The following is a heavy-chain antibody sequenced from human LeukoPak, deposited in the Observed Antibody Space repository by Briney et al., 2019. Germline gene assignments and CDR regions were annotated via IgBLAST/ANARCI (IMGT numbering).Heavy chain of an antibody. CDR3: ARDAGDYSGSYSGPGY. CDR1: GFTFSSYA. J-gene: IGHJ4*02. D-gene: IGHD1-26*01. Sequence: PGGSLRLSCAASGFTFSSYAMHWVRQAPGKGLEWVAVISYDGSNKYYADSVKGRFTISRDNSKNTLYLQMNSLRAEDTAAYYCARDAGDYSGSYSGPGYWGQGTLVTVSS. CDR2: ISYDGSNK. V-gene: IGHV3-30*04.